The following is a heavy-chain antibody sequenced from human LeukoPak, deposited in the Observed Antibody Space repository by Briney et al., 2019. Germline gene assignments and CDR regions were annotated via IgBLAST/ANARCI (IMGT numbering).Heavy chain of an antibody. Sequence: GGSLRLSCAASGFTFSSYSMNWVRQAPGKGLEWVSSISSSSSYIYYADSVKGRLTISRDNAKNSLYLQMNSLRAEDTAGYYCLLVGYCSSTSCYGWGQGTLVTVSS. CDR1: GFTFSSYS. CDR2: ISSSSSYI. J-gene: IGHJ4*02. V-gene: IGHV3-21*01. CDR3: LLVGYCSSTSCYG. D-gene: IGHD2-2*01.